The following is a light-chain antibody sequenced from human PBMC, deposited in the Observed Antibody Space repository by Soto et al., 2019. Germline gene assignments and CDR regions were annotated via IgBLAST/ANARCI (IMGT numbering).Light chain of an antibody. CDR2: AAS. Sequence: QSPSSFSASTGDRVTITCRASQGISSYLAWYQQKPGKAPKLLIYAASTLQSGVPSRFSGSGSGTDFTLTISCLQSEDFATYYCQQYYSYPYTFGQGTQL. J-gene: IGKJ2*01. V-gene: IGKV1-8*01. CDR3: QQYYSYPYT. CDR1: QGISSY.